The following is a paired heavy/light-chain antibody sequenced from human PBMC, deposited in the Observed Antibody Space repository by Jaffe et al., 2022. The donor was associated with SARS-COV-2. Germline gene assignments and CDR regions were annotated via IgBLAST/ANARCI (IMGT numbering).Heavy chain of an antibody. V-gene: IGHV1-2*06. Sequence: QVQLVQSGAEVKKPGASVKVSCKASGYTFTGYYMHWVRQAPGQGLEWMGRINPNSGGTNYAQKFQGRVTMTRDTSISTAYMELSRLRSDDTAVYYCARGWDLSMVVVVATNAEEFDYWGQGTLVTVSS. J-gene: IGHJ4*02. CDR1: GYTFTGYY. CDR3: ARGWDLSMVVVVATNAEEFDY. CDR2: INPNSGGT. D-gene: IGHD2-15*01.
Light chain of an antibody. V-gene: IGKV3D-20*01. CDR1: QSVSSSY. CDR2: DAS. CDR3: QQYGSSPLT. Sequence: EIVLTQSPATLSLSPGERATLSCGASQSVSSSYLAWYQQKPGLAPRLLIYDASSRATGIPDRFSGSGSGTDFTLTISRLEPEDFAVYYCQQYGSSPLTFGGGTKVEIK. J-gene: IGKJ4*01.